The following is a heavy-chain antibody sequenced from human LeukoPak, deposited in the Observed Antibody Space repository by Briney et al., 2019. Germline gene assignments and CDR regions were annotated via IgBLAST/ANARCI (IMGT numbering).Heavy chain of an antibody. CDR2: ITYDGYYK. V-gene: IGHV3-30*03. Sequence: DPGTSLRLSCAASGFTFTSYGMHWVRQAPGKGLEWVALITYDGYYKYYSDSVKGRFTISSDTSKNTLYLQMNSLRAEDTAVYYCARDLSPVVRASPMGYWGQGTLVTVSS. CDR3: ARDLSPVVRASPMGY. J-gene: IGHJ4*02. CDR1: GFTFTSYG. D-gene: IGHD3-10*01.